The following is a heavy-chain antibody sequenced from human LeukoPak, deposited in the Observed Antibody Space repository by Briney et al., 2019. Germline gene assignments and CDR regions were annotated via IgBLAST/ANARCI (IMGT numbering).Heavy chain of an antibody. CDR1: GFTFSSYA. V-gene: IGHV3-23*01. CDR3: AKRGIPSYSSGYYYFDY. D-gene: IGHD6-19*01. Sequence: AGGSLRLSCAASGFTFSSYAMSWVRQAPGKGLEGVSAISGSGGSTYYADSVKGRFTISRDNSKNTLYLQMNSLRAEDTAVYYCAKRGIPSYSSGYYYFDYWGQGTLVTVSS. J-gene: IGHJ4*02. CDR2: ISGSGGST.